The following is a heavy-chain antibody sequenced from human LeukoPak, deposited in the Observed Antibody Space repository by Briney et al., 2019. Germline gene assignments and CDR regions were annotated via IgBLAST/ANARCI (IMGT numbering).Heavy chain of an antibody. CDR1: GYTLTELF. Sequence: ASVKVSCKVSGYTLTELFMHWVRQAPGKGLEWMGGFDPEDGETIYAQKFQGRVTMTEDTSTDTAYMELSSLRSEDTAVYYCATGYGSGSYYKTFISDLDYWGQGTLVTVSS. CDR2: FDPEDGET. D-gene: IGHD3-10*01. J-gene: IGHJ4*02. V-gene: IGHV1-24*01. CDR3: ATGYGSGSYYKTFISDLDY.